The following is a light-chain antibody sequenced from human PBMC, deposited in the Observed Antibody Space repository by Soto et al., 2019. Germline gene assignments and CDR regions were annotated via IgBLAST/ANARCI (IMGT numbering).Light chain of an antibody. CDR2: SAS. CDR3: QQFYSGPRT. Sequence: DIQMSPSPSSLSASVVDSVTITCRASQTIKNYLTWYQQKPGRAPNLLIYSASTLHSGVPSRFSGTKSATDFTLTITSLQPEDFATYYCQQFYSGPRTFGQGTRLEIK. CDR1: QTIKNY. V-gene: IGKV1-39*01. J-gene: IGKJ5*01.